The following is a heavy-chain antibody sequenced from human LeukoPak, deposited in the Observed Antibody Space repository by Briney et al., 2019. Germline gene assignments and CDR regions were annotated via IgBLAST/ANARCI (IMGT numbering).Heavy chain of an antibody. V-gene: IGHV3-11*01. CDR2: ISDSGDTR. D-gene: IGHD1-1*01. CDR3: ARGVRGTTPLKLGMTWFAP. CDR1: GFTFGDYY. J-gene: IGHJ5*02. Sequence: GGSLRLSCAASGFTFGDYYMSWIRQVPGKGLEWLAYISDSGDTRKYADSVTGRFTISRDNAKNSVFLQMNSLRADDSGVYYCARGVRGTTPLKLGMTWFAPWGQGARVTVSS.